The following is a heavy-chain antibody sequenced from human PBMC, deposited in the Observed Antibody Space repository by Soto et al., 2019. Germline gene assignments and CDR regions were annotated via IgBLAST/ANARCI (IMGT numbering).Heavy chain of an antibody. J-gene: IGHJ5*02. CDR3: ANWLRGYH. Sequence: LSLTCAVYGGSFSGYYWSWIRQPPGKGLEWIGEINYSGRTNYNPSLKSRVTISADTSKNQFSLKLRSVTAADTAVYYCANWLRGYHWGQGTLVTVSS. V-gene: IGHV4-34*01. CDR1: GGSFSGYY. CDR2: INYSGRT. D-gene: IGHD3-10*01.